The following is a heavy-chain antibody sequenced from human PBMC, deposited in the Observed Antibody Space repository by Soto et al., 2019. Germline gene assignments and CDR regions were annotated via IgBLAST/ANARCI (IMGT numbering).Heavy chain of an antibody. Sequence: QVQLQESGPGLVKPSETLSLTCTVSGDSISGYYWNWIRQPPGKGLEWIGYIYYTGNTNYNPSLKSRVTMSVDTSKNQCSLNLNSVTAADTAVYYCARLHVWTGYPADYWGQGTLVTVSS. CDR1: GDSISGYY. CDR2: IYYTGNT. D-gene: IGHD3-3*02. J-gene: IGHJ4*02. CDR3: ARLHVWTGYPADY. V-gene: IGHV4-59*08.